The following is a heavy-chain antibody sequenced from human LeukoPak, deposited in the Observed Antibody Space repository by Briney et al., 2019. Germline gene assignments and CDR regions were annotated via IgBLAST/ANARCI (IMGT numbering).Heavy chain of an antibody. J-gene: IGHJ4*02. Sequence: SETLSLTCTVSGGSISSGSYYWSWIRQPAGTGLEWIGRIYTSGSTNYNPSLKSRVTISVDTSKNQFSLKLSSVTAADTAVYYCARDHEWLGLDYWGQGTLVTVSS. D-gene: IGHD6-19*01. V-gene: IGHV4-61*02. CDR2: IYTSGST. CDR1: GGSISSGSYY. CDR3: ARDHEWLGLDY.